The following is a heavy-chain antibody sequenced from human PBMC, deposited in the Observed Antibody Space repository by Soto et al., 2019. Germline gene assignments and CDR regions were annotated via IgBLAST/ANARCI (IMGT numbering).Heavy chain of an antibody. CDR3: AVDSGYSNYAFAF. CDR2: IIPILGRA. D-gene: IGHD4-4*01. V-gene: IGHV1-69*08. Sequence: QVQLVQSGAEVKKPGSSVKVSCEASGGSVSSSTLSWVRQAPGQGLEWMGRIIPILGRANYAQKFQDRVTISANKSTSTAYMALRSLRSEDTAVYFWAVDSGYSNYAFAFWGQGTLITVSS. J-gene: IGHJ4*02. CDR1: GGSVSSST.